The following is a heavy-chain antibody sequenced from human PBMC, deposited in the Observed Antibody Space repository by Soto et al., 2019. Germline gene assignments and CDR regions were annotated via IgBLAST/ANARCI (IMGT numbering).Heavy chain of an antibody. J-gene: IGHJ4*02. Sequence: SETLSLTCAVYGESFSGYYWSWIRQPPGKGLEWIGEINHSGSTNYNPSLKSRVTISVGTSKNQFSLKLSSVTAADTAVYYCARGPHYDYVWGSYRIGPRFGYWGQGTLVTVSS. CDR1: GESFSGYY. D-gene: IGHD3-16*02. CDR2: INHSGST. V-gene: IGHV4-34*01. CDR3: ARGPHYDYVWGSYRIGPRFGY.